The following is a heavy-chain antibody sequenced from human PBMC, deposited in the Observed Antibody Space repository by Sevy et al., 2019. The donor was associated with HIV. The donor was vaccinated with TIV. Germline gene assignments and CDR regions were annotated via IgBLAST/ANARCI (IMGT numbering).Heavy chain of an antibody. J-gene: IGHJ4*02. V-gene: IGHV3-33*01. CDR3: ARGRDYGNLDY. Sequence: GGSLRLSCAASGFTFSMYGMHWVRQAPGKGLEWVALIWYDGSNKYYVDSVKGRFTISRDNSKNTLYLQMNSQRAEDTAVYYCARGRDYGNLDYWGQGTLVTVSS. D-gene: IGHD4-17*01. CDR2: IWYDGSNK. CDR1: GFTFSMYG.